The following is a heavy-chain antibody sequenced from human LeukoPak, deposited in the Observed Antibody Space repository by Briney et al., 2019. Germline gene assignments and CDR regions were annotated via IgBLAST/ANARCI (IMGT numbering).Heavy chain of an antibody. CDR2: INHSGST. J-gene: IGHJ4*02. CDR1: GGSFSGYY. Sequence: SETLSLTCAVYGGSFSGYYWSWIRQPPGKGLEWIGEINHSGSTNYNPSLKSRVTISVDTSKNQFSLKLSSVTAADTAAYYCARGLTSYYFDYWGQGTLVTVSS. V-gene: IGHV4-34*01. CDR3: ARGLTSYYFDY. D-gene: IGHD3-16*01.